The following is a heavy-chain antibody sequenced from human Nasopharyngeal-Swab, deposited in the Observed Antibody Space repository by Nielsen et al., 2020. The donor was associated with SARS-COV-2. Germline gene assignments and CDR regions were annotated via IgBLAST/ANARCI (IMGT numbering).Heavy chain of an antibody. V-gene: IGHV1-24*01. Sequence: ASVKVSCKVSGYTLTELSMHWVRQAPGKGLEWMGGFDPEDGETIYAQKFQGRVTMTRDTSTSTVYMELSSLRSEDTAVYYCARDLSPGYCSGGSCLDYYGMDVWGQGTTVTVSS. CDR3: ARDLSPGYCSGGSCLDYYGMDV. CDR1: GYTLTELS. J-gene: IGHJ6*02. D-gene: IGHD2-15*01. CDR2: FDPEDGET.